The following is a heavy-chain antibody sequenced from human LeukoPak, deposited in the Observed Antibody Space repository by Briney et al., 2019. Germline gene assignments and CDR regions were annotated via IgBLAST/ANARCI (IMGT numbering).Heavy chain of an antibody. Sequence: PGGSLRLSCADSGVTFYDYGMRWVRQAPGKGLEWVSGINWDGGSTFYADSVKGRFTISRDNAKNTLYLQMNSLRAEDTALYYCARDLSSSWYNFGYWGQGTLVTVSS. D-gene: IGHD6-13*01. V-gene: IGHV3-20*04. CDR2: INWDGGST. J-gene: IGHJ4*02. CDR1: GVTFYDYG. CDR3: ARDLSSSWYNFGY.